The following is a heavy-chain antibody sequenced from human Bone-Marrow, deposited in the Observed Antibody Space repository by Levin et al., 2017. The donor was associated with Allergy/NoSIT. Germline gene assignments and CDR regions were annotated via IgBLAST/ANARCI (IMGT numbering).Heavy chain of an antibody. V-gene: IGHV3-23*01. Sequence: TFSSYAMSWVRQAPGKGLEWVSAISGSGGTTYYADSVKGRFTISRDNSKNTLYLQMNSLRAEDTAVYYCAKESGTVTTPLADYWGQGTLVTVSS. CDR3: AKESGTVTTPLADY. CDR2: ISGSGGTT. D-gene: IGHD4-17*01. CDR1: TFSSYA. J-gene: IGHJ4*02.